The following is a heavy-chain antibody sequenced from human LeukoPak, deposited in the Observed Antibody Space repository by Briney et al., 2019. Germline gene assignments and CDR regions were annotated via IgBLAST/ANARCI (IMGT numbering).Heavy chain of an antibody. CDR2: IYYSGST. V-gene: IGHV4-39*01. J-gene: IGHJ4*02. CDR3: ARHGQTLYGDYFDY. CDR1: GGSISSSSHY. Sequence: SETLSLTCTVSGGSISSSSHYWGWIRQPPGKGLEWIGSIYYSGSTYYNPSLKSRVTISVDTSKNQFSLKLSSVTAADTAVYYCARHGQTLYGDYFDYWGQGTLVTVSS. D-gene: IGHD4-17*01.